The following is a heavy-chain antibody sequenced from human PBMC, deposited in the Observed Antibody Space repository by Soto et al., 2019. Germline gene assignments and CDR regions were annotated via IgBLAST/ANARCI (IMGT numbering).Heavy chain of an antibody. J-gene: IGHJ4*02. CDR3: ARDRGFGVVTYYFDY. Sequence: QVQLVESGGGVVQPGRSLRLSCAASGFTFSSYAMHWVRQAPGKGLEWVAVISYDGSNKYYADSVKGRFTISRDNSKNTLYLQMNSLRAEDMAVYYCARDRGFGVVTYYFDYWGQGTLVTVSS. CDR2: ISYDGSNK. D-gene: IGHD3-3*01. V-gene: IGHV3-30-3*01. CDR1: GFTFSSYA.